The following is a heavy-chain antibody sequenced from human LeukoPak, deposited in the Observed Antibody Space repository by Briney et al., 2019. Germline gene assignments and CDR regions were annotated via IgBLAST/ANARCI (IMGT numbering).Heavy chain of an antibody. V-gene: IGHV3-23*01. CDR3: VKQYVDI. Sequence: TGGSLRLSCAASGFSFYDYVMHWVRQAPGKGLEWVSSINENDGGTSYADSVKGRFTISRDNSRDTLYLQMNSLRDEDTAVYYCVKQYVDIWGQGTLVIVSS. J-gene: IGHJ5*02. CDR2: INENDGGT. CDR1: GFSFYDYV.